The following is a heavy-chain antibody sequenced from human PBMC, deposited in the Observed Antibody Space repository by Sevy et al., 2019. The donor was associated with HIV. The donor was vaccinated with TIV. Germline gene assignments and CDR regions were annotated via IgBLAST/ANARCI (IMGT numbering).Heavy chain of an antibody. V-gene: IGHV2-5*02. CDR3: AHWLYGDYVTNFDF. J-gene: IGHJ4*02. Sequence: SGPTLVNPTQTLTLTCTFSGISLSTSGMGVGWIRQPPGKALEWPALIYWDDDKRYSPSLKSRLTITKDTSKNQLVLTMTNMDPVDTAAYYCAHWLYGDYVTNFDFWGQGTLVTVSS. CDR1: GISLSTSGMG. CDR2: IYWDDDK. D-gene: IGHD4-17*01.